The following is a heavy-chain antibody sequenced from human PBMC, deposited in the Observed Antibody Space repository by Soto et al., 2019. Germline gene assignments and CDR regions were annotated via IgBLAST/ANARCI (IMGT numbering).Heavy chain of an antibody. J-gene: IGHJ4*02. CDR1: GFTFSNYG. V-gene: IGHV3-30*18. CDR3: AKNGDSSSCGHFDY. D-gene: IGHD6-13*01. Sequence: GGSLRLSCAASGFTFSNYGMHWVRQAPGKGLEWVAVISYDGSNEYYAGSVKGRFTISRDNSKNTLFLQMNSLGGDDTAVYYCAKNGDSSSCGHFDYWGQGTLVTVSS. CDR2: ISYDGSNE.